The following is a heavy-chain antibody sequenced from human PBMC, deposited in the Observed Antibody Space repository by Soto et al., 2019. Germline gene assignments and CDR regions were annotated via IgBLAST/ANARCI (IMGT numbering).Heavy chain of an antibody. Sequence: SETLSLTCTVSGGSISSSSYYWGWIRQPPGKGLEWIGSIYYSGSTYYNPSLKSRVTISVDTSENQFSLKLSSVTAADTAVYYCARHTSCGGDCFSWFDPWGQGTLVIVSS. V-gene: IGHV4-39*01. J-gene: IGHJ5*02. D-gene: IGHD2-21*02. CDR2: IYYSGST. CDR1: GGSISSSSYY. CDR3: ARHTSCGGDCFSWFDP.